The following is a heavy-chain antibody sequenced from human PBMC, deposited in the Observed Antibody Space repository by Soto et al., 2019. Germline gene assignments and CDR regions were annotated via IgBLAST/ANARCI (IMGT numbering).Heavy chain of an antibody. CDR3: ARMIRSYYYGVDV. Sequence: QVQLQEWGPGLVKPSETLSLTCTVSGGSISSYYWSWIRQPPGKGLEWIGHIHYSGSTNYNPSLESRVTISVDTYKNQLSLNLSSVTAADTAVYYCARMIRSYYYGVDVWGQGTTVTVSS. D-gene: IGHD3-22*01. CDR2: IHYSGST. V-gene: IGHV4-59*01. CDR1: GGSISSYY. J-gene: IGHJ6*02.